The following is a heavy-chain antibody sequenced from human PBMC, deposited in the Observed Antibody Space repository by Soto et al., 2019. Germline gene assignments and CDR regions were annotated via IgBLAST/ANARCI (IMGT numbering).Heavy chain of an antibody. CDR1: RFTFSSYG. Sequence: GGSMRLSCAASRFTFSSYGMHWVRQAPGKGLEWVSSISSSGTYIYYADAVKGRFTISRDNAKNSLYLQMNSLRAEDTAVYYCARASYYYDGSGYHGYWGQGTLVTVSS. D-gene: IGHD3-22*01. CDR3: ARASYYYDGSGYHGY. CDR2: ISSSGTYI. J-gene: IGHJ4*02. V-gene: IGHV3-21*01.